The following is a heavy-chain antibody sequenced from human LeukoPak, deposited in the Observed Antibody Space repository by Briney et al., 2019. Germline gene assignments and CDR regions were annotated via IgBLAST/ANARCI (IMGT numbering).Heavy chain of an antibody. CDR2: IYSGGNT. CDR1: GFTFSNNY. V-gene: IGHV3-53*01. CDR3: ARESGFGELFPYAFDI. J-gene: IGHJ3*02. Sequence: AGGSLRLSCAASGFTFSNNYMSWVRQAPGKGLEWGSVIYSGGNTYYAASVKGRFAISRDYSRNTVYLQMNSLRAEDTAVYYCARESGFGELFPYAFDIWGQGTVVTVSS. D-gene: IGHD3-10*01.